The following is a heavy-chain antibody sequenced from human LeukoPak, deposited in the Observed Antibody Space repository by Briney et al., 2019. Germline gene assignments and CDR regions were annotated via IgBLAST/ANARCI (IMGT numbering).Heavy chain of an antibody. CDR3: AKWGLRMVRDLTYYGMDV. D-gene: IGHD3-10*01. Sequence: PGGSLRLSCAASGFTFSSYAMSWVRQSPGKGLEWVSAISGSGGSTYYADSVKGRFTISRDNSKNTLYLQMTSLRAEDTAVYYCAKWGLRMVRDLTYYGMDVWGQGTTVTVSS. CDR1: GFTFSSYA. CDR2: ISGSGGST. J-gene: IGHJ6*02. V-gene: IGHV3-23*01.